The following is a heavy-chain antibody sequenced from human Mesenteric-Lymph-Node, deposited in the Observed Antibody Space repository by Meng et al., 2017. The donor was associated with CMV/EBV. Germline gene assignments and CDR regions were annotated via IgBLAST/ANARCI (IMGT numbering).Heavy chain of an antibody. Sequence: GGSLRLSCAASGFTFSTYAMTWVRQAPGQGLEWVSSITASGGTTYYSDSVRGRFTISRDNSKNTLYLHLNSLTAEDAAIYYCASGFPGGWGVCDNWGQGTLVTVSS. V-gene: IGHV3-23*01. D-gene: IGHD3-16*01. CDR3: ASGFPGGWGVCDN. CDR2: ITASGGTT. J-gene: IGHJ4*02. CDR1: GFTFSTYA.